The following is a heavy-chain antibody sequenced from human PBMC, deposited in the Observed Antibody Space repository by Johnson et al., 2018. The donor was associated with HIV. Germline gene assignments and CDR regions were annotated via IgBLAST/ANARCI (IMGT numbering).Heavy chain of an antibody. V-gene: IGHV3-53*01. J-gene: IGHJ3*02. CDR2: VYGGASK. CDR1: GFTVTNYH. CDR3: ARGSIIMVRGVIGLDI. D-gene: IGHD3-10*01. Sequence: VQLVESGGGVVQPGRSLRLSCAASGFTVTNYHMSWVRQAPGKGLEWVSVVYGGASKYYADPVKGRFTLSGDTSKNTLYLQMNSLRAEDTAVYYCARGSIIMVRGVIGLDIWGQGTMVTVSS.